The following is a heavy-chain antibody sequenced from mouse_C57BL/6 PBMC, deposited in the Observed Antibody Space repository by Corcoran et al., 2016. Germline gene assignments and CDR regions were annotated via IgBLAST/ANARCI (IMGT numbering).Heavy chain of an antibody. CDR1: GYAFSSYW. CDR3: ARFYYDYDRDLAY. CDR2: IYPGDGDT. V-gene: IGHV1-80*01. D-gene: IGHD2-4*01. J-gene: IGHJ3*01. Sequence: QVQLQQSGAELVKPGASVKISCKASGYAFSSYWMNWVKQRPGKGLEWIGQIYPGDGDTNYNGKFKGKATLTADKSSSTAYMQLSSLTSEDAAVYFCARFYYDYDRDLAYWGQGTLVTVSA.